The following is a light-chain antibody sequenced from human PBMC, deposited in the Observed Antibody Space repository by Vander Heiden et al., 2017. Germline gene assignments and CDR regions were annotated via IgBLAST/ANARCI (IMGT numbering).Light chain of an antibody. CDR1: SSDVDIYNL. CDR3: CSYAGSTVV. CDR2: EGT. V-gene: IGLV2-23*01. Sequence: QSALTQPASVSGSPGQSIPIPCTETSSDVDIYNLVSWYQHHPGKVPKLLIYEGTQRPSGVSALFSGSRAGNTAALTVSGLQAEDEADYYCCSYAGSTVVFGGGTKLTVL. J-gene: IGLJ2*01.